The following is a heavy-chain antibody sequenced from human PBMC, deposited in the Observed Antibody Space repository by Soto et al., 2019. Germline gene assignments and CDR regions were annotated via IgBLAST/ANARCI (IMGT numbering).Heavy chain of an antibody. CDR2: IDTSGTKI. CDR3: ASHYDMWSGYLSPVDY. D-gene: IGHD3-3*01. CDR1: GYTFSDYY. J-gene: IGHJ4*02. Sequence: QVQLVESGGDLVKPGGSLRLSCAASGYTFSDYYMSWIRQAPGKGLEWISYIDTSGTKIYYADSVKGRFTITRYKAKNTVYLEMNSLRDEETAVYYCASHYDMWSGYLSPVDYWGQGTLVTVSS. V-gene: IGHV3-11*01.